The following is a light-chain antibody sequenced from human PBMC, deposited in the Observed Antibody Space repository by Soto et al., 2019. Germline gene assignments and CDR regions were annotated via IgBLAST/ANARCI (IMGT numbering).Light chain of an antibody. CDR1: QSVSSN. V-gene: IGKV3-15*01. Sequence: EIVLTQSPGTLSLSPGERATLSCRASQSVSSNLAWYQQKPGQAPRLLIYGASTRATGIPARFSGSGSGTEFTLTISSLQSEDFAVYYCQQYNNWWTFGQGTNVDIK. CDR3: QQYNNWWT. J-gene: IGKJ1*01. CDR2: GAS.